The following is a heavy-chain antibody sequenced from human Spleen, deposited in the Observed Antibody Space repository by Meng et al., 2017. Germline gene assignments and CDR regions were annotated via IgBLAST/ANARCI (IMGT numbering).Heavy chain of an antibody. D-gene: IGHD2/OR15-2a*01. CDR1: GFTFSSYE. CDR2: ISSSGNTI. V-gene: IGHV3-48*03. J-gene: IGHJ4*02. Sequence: GESLKISCAAFGFTFSSYEMNWVRQAPGKGLEWVSYISSSGNTIYYADSVKGRFTISRDNAKNSLYLQMNSLRADDTAVYYCAKNIGTFYSGAYYFDSWGQGTLVTVSS. CDR3: AKNIGTFYSGAYYFDS.